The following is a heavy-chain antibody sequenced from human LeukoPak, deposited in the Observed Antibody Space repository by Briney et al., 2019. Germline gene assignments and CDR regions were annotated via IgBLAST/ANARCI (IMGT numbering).Heavy chain of an antibody. CDR1: GGSFSGYY. V-gene: IGHV4-34*01. CDR2: INHSGST. D-gene: IGHD3-10*01. Sequence: PSETLSVTCAVYGGSFSGYYWSWIRQPPGKGLEWIGEINHSGSTNYNPSLKSRVTISVDTSKNQFSLKLSSVTAADTAVYYCARPDSSGSPFDYWGQGTLVTVSS. CDR3: ARPDSSGSPFDY. J-gene: IGHJ4*02.